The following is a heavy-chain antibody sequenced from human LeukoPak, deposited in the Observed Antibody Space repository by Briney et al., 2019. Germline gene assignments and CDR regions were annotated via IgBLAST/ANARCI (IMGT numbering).Heavy chain of an antibody. Sequence: PGGSLRLSCAASGFTFSSYEMNWVRQAPGKGLEWLSYISSSGRTIYYADSVKGRFTISRDNAKSSLYLQMNTLRAEDTAVYYCARAGHVITMIVVLDAFDIWGQGTMVTVSS. J-gene: IGHJ3*02. D-gene: IGHD3-22*01. CDR1: GFTFSSYE. CDR3: ARAGHVITMIVVLDAFDI. V-gene: IGHV3-48*03. CDR2: ISSSGRTI.